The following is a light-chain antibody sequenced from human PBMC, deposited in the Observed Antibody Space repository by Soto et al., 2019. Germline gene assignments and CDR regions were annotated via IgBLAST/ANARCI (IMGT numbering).Light chain of an antibody. CDR2: EGT. CDR1: SSNVGTYDL. CDR3: CSFAVGAALG. V-gene: IGLV2-23*01. Sequence: QSVLTQPASVSASPGQSITISCTGTSSNVGTYDLVSWYQHHTDKAPKLIIYEGTKRPSGISSRFSGSKSGNTASLTISGLQAEDDADYYCCSFAVGAALGFGGGTKVTV. J-gene: IGLJ2*01.